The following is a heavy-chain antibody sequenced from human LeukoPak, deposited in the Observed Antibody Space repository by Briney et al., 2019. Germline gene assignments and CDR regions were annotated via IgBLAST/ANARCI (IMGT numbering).Heavy chain of an antibody. CDR1: GGSVSSGSYY. Sequence: SETLSLTCTVSGGSVSSGSYYWNWIRQPPGKGLEWIGYIYYSGSTNYNPSLRSRLTISVDTSKNQFSLKLSSMTAADTAVYYCARQPDILTGYPLDYWGQGTLVTVSS. CDR3: ARQPDILTGYPLDY. V-gene: IGHV4-61*01. J-gene: IGHJ4*02. CDR2: IYYSGST. D-gene: IGHD3-9*01.